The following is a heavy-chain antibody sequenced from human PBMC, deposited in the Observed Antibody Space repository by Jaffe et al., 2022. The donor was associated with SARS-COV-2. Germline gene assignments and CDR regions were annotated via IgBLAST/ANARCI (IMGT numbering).Heavy chain of an antibody. Sequence: QVQLQESGPGLVKPSETLSLTCTVSGGSISSYYWSWIRQPPGKGLEWIGYIYYSGSTNYNPSLKSRVTISVDTSKNQFSLKLSSVTAADTAVYYCATVDVDTAMPKGYWGQGTLVTVSS. CDR2: IYYSGST. CDR3: ATVDVDTAMPKGY. J-gene: IGHJ4*02. D-gene: IGHD5-18*01. CDR1: GGSISSYY. V-gene: IGHV4-59*08.